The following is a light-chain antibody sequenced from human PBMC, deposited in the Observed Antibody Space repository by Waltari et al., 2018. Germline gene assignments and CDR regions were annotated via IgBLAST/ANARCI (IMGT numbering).Light chain of an antibody. CDR2: NVS. Sequence: DVAMTHSPLSLPVTLGQPASISCRSSHSLVCIDRHTYLNWFQQRPGQSPRCLIFNVSNLDSGVPDRFSGSGSGTDFTLNISRVEAEDVGVYYCMQDKHRPRTFGQGTKVEIK. J-gene: IGKJ1*01. CDR3: MQDKHRPRT. CDR1: HSLVCIDRHTY. V-gene: IGKV2-30*01.